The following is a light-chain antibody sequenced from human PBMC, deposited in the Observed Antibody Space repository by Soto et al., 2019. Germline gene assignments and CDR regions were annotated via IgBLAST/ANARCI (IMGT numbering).Light chain of an antibody. J-gene: IGKJ4*01. CDR3: QKYNSAPLT. V-gene: IGKV1-27*01. CDR2: AAS. CDR1: QAIGVY. Sequence: DIQVTQSPSSLSASLGDRVTITFRANQAIGVYLAGFQQQPGKVPKLLIYAASALQSGVPSRFSHSGSGTDFTLTINSLQPEDIATYYCQKYNSAPLTFGGGTKVEI.